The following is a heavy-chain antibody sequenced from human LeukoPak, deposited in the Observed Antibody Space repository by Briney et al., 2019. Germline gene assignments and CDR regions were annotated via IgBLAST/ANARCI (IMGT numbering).Heavy chain of an antibody. J-gene: IGHJ4*02. D-gene: IGHD1-26*01. CDR1: GFTFSSYA. CDR3: AKDLGRYRNNYFDY. V-gene: IGHV3-23*01. CDR2: ISASGVNT. Sequence: EGSLRLSCAASGFTFSSYAMTWVRQAPGKGLEWVSLISASGVNTYYADSVKGRFTISRDNSKNTLSLQMNSLRAEDTAVYYCAKDLGRYRNNYFDYWGQGTLVTVSS.